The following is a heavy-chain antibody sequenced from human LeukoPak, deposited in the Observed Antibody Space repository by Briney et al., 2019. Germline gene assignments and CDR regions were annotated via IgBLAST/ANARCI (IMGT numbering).Heavy chain of an antibody. D-gene: IGHD3-10*01. CDR2: IYYSGST. CDR3: ARELWFGESPLRWFDP. V-gene: IGHV4-39*07. Sequence: PSETLSLTCTVSGDSISSSSYYWGWIRQPPGKGLEWIGSIYYSGSTYYNPSLKSRVTISVDTSKNQFSLKLSSVTAADTAVYYCARELWFGESPLRWFDPWGQGTLVTVSS. CDR1: GDSISSSSYY. J-gene: IGHJ5*02.